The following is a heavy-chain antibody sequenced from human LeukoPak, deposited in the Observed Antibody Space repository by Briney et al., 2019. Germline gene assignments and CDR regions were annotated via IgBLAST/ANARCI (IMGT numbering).Heavy chain of an antibody. CDR3: ASLPSNTVTHDY. Sequence: PSETLSLTCAVSVDSISSSYYWAWIGQPPGKGLEWIGTIYHSGSTHYNPSLKSRVTLSVDTSKNQFSLKLRSVTAADTAVYYCASLPSNTVTHDYWGQGTLVTVSS. CDR2: IYHSGST. CDR1: VDSISSSYY. V-gene: IGHV4-38-2*01. J-gene: IGHJ4*02. D-gene: IGHD4-11*01.